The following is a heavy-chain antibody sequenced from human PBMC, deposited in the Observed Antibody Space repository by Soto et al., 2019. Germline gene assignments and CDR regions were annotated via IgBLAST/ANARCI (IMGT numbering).Heavy chain of an antibody. CDR1: GGSICSSSYY. D-gene: IGHD3-22*01. CDR2: MYYSGTT. J-gene: IGHJ4*02. V-gene: IGHV4-39*01. Sequence: TLSLTCTVSGGSICSSSYYWGWIRQPPGKGLEWIGTMYYSGTTYYNPSLKSRVTISVDTSRNQFFPKLTSVTAADTAVYYCARLGTYDSTGYYLPFDYWGQG. CDR3: ARLGTYDSTGYYLPFDY.